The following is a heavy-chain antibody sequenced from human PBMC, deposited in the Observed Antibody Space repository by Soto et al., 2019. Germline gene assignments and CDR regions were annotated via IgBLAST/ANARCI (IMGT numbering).Heavy chain of an antibody. CDR3: VKDRWVDY. CDR1: GFTFSSYA. D-gene: IGHD6-13*01. CDR2: ISSNGGST. J-gene: IGHJ4*02. V-gene: IGHV3-64D*06. Sequence: PGGSLRLSCSVSGFTFSSYAMHWVRQAPGKGLEYVSSISSNGGSTYYADSVKGRFTISRDNSKNTLNLQMSSLTTEDTAVYYCVKDRWVDYWGQGTMVTVSS.